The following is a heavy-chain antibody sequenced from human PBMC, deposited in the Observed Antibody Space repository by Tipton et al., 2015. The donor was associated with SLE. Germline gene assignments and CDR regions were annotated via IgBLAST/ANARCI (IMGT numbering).Heavy chain of an antibody. CDR1: GYTFSTYG. D-gene: IGHD3-10*01. CDR2: ITPYNDKT. CDR3: ARAVGPPQFGALDY. V-gene: IGHV1-18*01. J-gene: IGHJ4*02. Sequence: QVQLVLSGAEVKKPGASVKVSCTASGYTFSTYGINWVRLAPGQGLEWMGWITPYNDKTNYAQKFQGRVTMTTDTATSTAYMELTSLGYNDTAVYYCARAVGPPQFGALDYWGQGTLVTVSS.